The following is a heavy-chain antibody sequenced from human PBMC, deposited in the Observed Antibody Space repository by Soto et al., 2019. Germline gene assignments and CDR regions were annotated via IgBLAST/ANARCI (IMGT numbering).Heavy chain of an antibody. D-gene: IGHD6-13*01. CDR3: ARVITLDSSSWSHRIRQYGYCCMDL. V-gene: IGHV3-30-3*01. CDR1: GFTFSSYA. J-gene: IGHJ6*02. Sequence: GGSLRLSCAASGFTFSSYAMHWVRQAPGKGLEWVAVISNDGSNKYYADSVKGRFTISRDNSKNTLYLQMNSLRAEDTAVYYCARVITLDSSSWSHRIRQYGYCCMDLWGQGTTVTVSS. CDR2: ISNDGSNK.